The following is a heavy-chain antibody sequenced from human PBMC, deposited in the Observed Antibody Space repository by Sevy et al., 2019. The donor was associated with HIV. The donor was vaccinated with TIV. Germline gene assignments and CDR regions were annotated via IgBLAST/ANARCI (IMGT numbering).Heavy chain of an antibody. V-gene: IGHV3-23*01. J-gene: IGHJ1*01. CDR2: ISGSGGST. CDR3: ANDDYYDSSGYYPTVGYFQH. CDR1: GFTFSSYA. D-gene: IGHD3-22*01. Sequence: GGSLRLSCAASGFTFSSYAMSWVRQAPGKGLEWVSAISGSGGSTYYADSVKGRFTISRDNSKNTLYLQMNSLRAEDTAVYYCANDDYYDSSGYYPTVGYFQHWGQGTLVTVSS.